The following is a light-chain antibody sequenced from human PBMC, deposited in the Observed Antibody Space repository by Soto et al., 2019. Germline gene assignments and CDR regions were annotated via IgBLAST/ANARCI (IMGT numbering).Light chain of an antibody. CDR3: QQANSFPIT. J-gene: IGKJ5*01. CDR1: QSVSVN. V-gene: IGKV3-15*01. CDR2: GVS. Sequence: EIVMTQSPGTLSVSPGERATLSCRASQSVSVNLAWYQQKPGQAPRLLIYGVSTRATGIPARFSGSESGTDFTLTISSLQPEDFATYFCQQANSFPITFGQGTRLEIK.